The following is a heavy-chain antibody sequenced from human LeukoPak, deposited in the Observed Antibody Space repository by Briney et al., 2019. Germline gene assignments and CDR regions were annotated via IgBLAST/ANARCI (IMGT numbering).Heavy chain of an antibody. J-gene: IGHJ3*02. CDR1: GFTFSNYE. Sequence: PGGSLRLSCAASGFTFSNYEMNWVRQAPGKGLEWVSYISTSGSTIYYADSVKGRFTISRDNAKKSLYLQMSSLRAEDTAVYYCANIIPFNYDKSGRWDGFDIWGQGTMVTVSS. CDR2: ISTSGSTI. CDR3: ANIIPFNYDKSGRWDGFDI. V-gene: IGHV3-48*03. D-gene: IGHD3-22*01.